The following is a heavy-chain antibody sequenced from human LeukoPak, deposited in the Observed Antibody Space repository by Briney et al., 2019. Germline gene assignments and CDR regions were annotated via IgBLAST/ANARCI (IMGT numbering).Heavy chain of an antibody. CDR1: GYSISSGYY. CDR3: ARDLTDSSSSGGDAFDI. V-gene: IGHV4-38-2*02. CDR2: IYHSGST. Sequence: PSETLSLTCTVSGYSISSGYYWGWIRQPPGKGLEWIGSIYHSGSTYYNPSLKSRVSISVDTSKNQFSLKLSSVTAADTAVYYCARDLTDSSSSGGDAFDIWGQGTMVTVSS. D-gene: IGHD6-6*01. J-gene: IGHJ3*02.